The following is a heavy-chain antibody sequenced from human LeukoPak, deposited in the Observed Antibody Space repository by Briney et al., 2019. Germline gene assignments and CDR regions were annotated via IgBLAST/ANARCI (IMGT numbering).Heavy chain of an antibody. Sequence: PSETLSLTCTVSGGSISSYYWSWIRQPPGKGLEWIGYIYYSGSTNYNPSLKSRVTISVDTSKNQFSLKLSSVTAADTAVYYCARHPVGIAAAGTVDYWGQGTLVTVSS. CDR3: ARHPVGIAAAGTVDY. J-gene: IGHJ4*02. D-gene: IGHD6-13*01. V-gene: IGHV4-59*08. CDR1: GGSISSYY. CDR2: IYYSGST.